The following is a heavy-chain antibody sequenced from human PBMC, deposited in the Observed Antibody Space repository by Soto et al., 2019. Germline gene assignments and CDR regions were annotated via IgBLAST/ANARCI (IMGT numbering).Heavy chain of an antibody. Sequence: SETLSLTCAVSGGSFTSNNWWTWVRQPPGQGLEWIGEIYRTGSTNYNPSLKSRVTISLDKSKNQFYLYLSSVTAADTAIFYCASIAAPGTTHFDFWGQGTLVTVSS. V-gene: IGHV4-4*02. J-gene: IGHJ4*02. CDR3: ASIAAPGTTHFDF. CDR2: IYRTGST. D-gene: IGHD6-13*01. CDR1: GGSFTSNNW.